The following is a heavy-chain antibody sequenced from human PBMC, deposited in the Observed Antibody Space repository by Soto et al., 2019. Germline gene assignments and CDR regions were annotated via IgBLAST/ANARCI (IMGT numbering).Heavy chain of an antibody. CDR3: ARLDRRGYSGYPLRPLDY. V-gene: IGHV4-39*01. D-gene: IGHD5-12*01. Sequence: SETLSLTCTVSGGSISSSSYYWGWIRQPPGKGLEWIGSIYYSGSTYYNPSLKSRVTISVDTSKNQFSLKLSSVTAADTAVYYCARLDRRGYSGYPLRPLDYWGQGTLVTVSS. J-gene: IGHJ4*02. CDR1: GGSISSSSYY. CDR2: IYYSGST.